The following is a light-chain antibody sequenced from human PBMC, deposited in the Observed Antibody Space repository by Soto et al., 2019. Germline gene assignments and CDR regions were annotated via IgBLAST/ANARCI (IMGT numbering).Light chain of an antibody. CDR1: KLGDEY. Sequence: SYELTQPPSVSVSPGQTATITCSGDKLGDEYASWYQQKPGQSPVLVIYQDNKRPSGIPERFSGSNSGNTATLTINGTQAMDEADYFCQAWDSRTAYVFGTGTKVTVL. V-gene: IGLV3-1*01. CDR3: QAWDSRTAYV. J-gene: IGLJ1*01. CDR2: QDN.